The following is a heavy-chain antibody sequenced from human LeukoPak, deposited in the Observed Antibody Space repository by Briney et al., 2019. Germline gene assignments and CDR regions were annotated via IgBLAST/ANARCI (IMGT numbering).Heavy chain of an antibody. J-gene: IGHJ4*02. V-gene: IGHV3-7*01. CDR3: ARERLSTVAGRNVRVY. CDR1: GLNFSSYW. CDR2: IKQDGREK. Sequence: GGSLRLSCAASGLNFSSYWLSWVRQAPGKGLNGVANIKQDGREKYYVHPVKGRFTISRDNEKNSLYLQMNSLRAEDTAVYYCARERLSTVAGRNVRVYWGQGTLVTVSS. D-gene: IGHD6-19*01.